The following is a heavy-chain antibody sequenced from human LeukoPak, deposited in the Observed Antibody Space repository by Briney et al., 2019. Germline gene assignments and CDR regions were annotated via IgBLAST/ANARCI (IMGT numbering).Heavy chain of an antibody. Sequence: GGSLRLSCEASGFTFSSSSMNWVRQAPGKGLEWVSSISSSSSYIYYADSVKGRFTISRDNAKNSLYLQMNSLRAEDTAVYYCARDSGAGGYYYYYYTDVWGKGNTVTVSS. D-gene: IGHD3-10*01. CDR2: ISSSSSYI. CDR1: GFTFSSSS. J-gene: IGHJ6*03. V-gene: IGHV3-21*01. CDR3: ARDSGAGGYYYYYYTDV.